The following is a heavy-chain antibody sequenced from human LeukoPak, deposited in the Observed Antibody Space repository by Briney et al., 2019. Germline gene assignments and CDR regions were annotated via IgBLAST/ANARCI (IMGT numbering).Heavy chain of an antibody. D-gene: IGHD2-8*02. CDR1: GFTFSTYW. V-gene: IGHV3-7*02. J-gene: IGHJ6*02. CDR2: IKQDGTDK. Sequence: PGGSLRLSCGASGFTFSTYWMSWARQAPGKGLEWVANIKQDGTDKYYVDSVKGRFTISRDNAKNTLYLQMNSLRAEDTALYYCTRVQAGRSGLMDVWGRGTTVTVSS. CDR3: TRVQAGRSGLMDV.